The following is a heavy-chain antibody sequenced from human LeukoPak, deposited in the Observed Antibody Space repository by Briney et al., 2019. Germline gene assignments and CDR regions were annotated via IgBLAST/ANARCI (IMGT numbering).Heavy chain of an antibody. J-gene: IGHJ4*02. CDR2: IYYSVST. V-gene: IGHV4-34*01. CDR1: GESFSGYY. CDR3: ARLPTVTFFDY. D-gene: IGHD4-17*01. Sequence: SETLSLTCDAYGESFSGYYWSWIRQPPGKGLEWIGSIYYSVSTYYNPSLKSRVTISVDTSKNQFSLKLSSVTAADTAVYYCARLPTVTFFDYWGQGTLVTVSS.